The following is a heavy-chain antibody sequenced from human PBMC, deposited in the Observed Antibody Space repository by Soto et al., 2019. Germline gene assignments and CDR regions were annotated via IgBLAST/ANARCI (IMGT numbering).Heavy chain of an antibody. CDR1: GYTFTSYG. CDR3: ARDLPQRYYYDSSGYYDY. J-gene: IGHJ4*02. V-gene: IGHV1-18*01. D-gene: IGHD3-22*01. CDR2: ISAYNGNT. Sequence: QVQLVQSGAEVKKPGASVKVSCKASGYTFTSYGISWVRQAPGQGLEWMGWISAYNGNTNYAQKLQGRVTMTTDTSTSTAYMELRSLRSDDTAVYYWARDLPQRYYYDSSGYYDYWGQGTLVTVSS.